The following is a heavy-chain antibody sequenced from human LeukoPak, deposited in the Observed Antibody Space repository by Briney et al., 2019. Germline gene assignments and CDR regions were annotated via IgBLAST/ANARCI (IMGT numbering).Heavy chain of an antibody. CDR2: IYHSGST. CDR1: GGSISSGGYS. Sequence: PSQTLSLTCAVSGGSISSGGYSWSWIRQPPGKGLEWIGYIYHSGSTYYNPSLKSRVTISVDRSKNQFSLKLSSVTAADTAVYYCARDWNGLDYWGQGTLVIVSS. CDR3: ARDWNGLDY. V-gene: IGHV4-30-2*01. D-gene: IGHD1-1*01. J-gene: IGHJ4*02.